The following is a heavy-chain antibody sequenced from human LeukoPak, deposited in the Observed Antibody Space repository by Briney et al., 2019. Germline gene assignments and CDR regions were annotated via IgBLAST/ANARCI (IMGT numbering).Heavy chain of an antibody. D-gene: IGHD1-1*01. J-gene: IGHJ3*02. V-gene: IGHV3-66*01. Sequence: GGSLRLSCVASGFTVSSNYMSWVRQAPGKGLEWVSVIYSGGSTYYPDSVKGRFTISRDNSKNTLYLQMNSLRAEDTAVYFCARDSELERRRHDAFDIWGQGAMVTVSS. CDR1: GFTVSSNY. CDR3: ARDSELERRRHDAFDI. CDR2: IYSGGST.